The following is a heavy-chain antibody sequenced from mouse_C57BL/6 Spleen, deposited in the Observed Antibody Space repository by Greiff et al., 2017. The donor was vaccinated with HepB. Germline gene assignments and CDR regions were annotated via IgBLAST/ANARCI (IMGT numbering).Heavy chain of an antibody. CDR2: ISYDGSN. D-gene: IGHD1-1*01. CDR1: GYSITSGYY. CDR3: ARGGGITTAVDY. V-gene: IGHV3-6*01. J-gene: IGHJ2*01. Sequence: VQLKESGPGLVKPSQSLSLTCSVTGYSITSGYYWNWIRQFPGNKLEWMGYISYDGSNNYNPSLKNRISITRDTSKNQFFLKLNSVTTEDTATYYCARGGGITTAVDYWGQGTTLTVSS.